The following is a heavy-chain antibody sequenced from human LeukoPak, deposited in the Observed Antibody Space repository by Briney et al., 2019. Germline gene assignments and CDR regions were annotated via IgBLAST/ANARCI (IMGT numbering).Heavy chain of an antibody. CDR1: GGTFSSYA. CDR2: IIPIFGTA. D-gene: IGHD1-26*01. CDR3: ARGGVSAGATLLLGWYFDL. Sequence: GASVKVSCKASGGTFSSYAISWVRQAPGQGLEWMGGIIPIFGTANYAQKFQGRVTITADESTSTAYMELSSLRSEDTAVYYCARGGVSAGATLLLGWYFDLWGRGTLVTVSS. J-gene: IGHJ2*01. V-gene: IGHV1-69*13.